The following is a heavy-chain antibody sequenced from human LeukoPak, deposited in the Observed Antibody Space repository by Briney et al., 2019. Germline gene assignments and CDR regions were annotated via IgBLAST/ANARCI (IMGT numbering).Heavy chain of an antibody. CDR3: ARATKGYQLLVGGDY. V-gene: IGHV3-7*01. D-gene: IGHD2-2*01. CDR2: IKQDGSVK. J-gene: IGHJ4*02. CDR1: GFTFSNFW. Sequence: GGSLRLSCAASGFTFSNFWMNWVRQAPGKGLEWVANIKQDGSVKHYVDSVKGRFTISRDNTKNSLYLQMNSLRAEDTAVYYCARATKGYQLLVGGDYWGQGTLVTVSS.